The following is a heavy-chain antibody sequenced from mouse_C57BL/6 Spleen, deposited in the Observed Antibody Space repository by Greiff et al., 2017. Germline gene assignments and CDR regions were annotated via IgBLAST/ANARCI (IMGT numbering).Heavy chain of an antibody. CDR3: ARWGNYVDYAMDY. Sequence: EVMLVESEGGLVQPGSSMKLSCTASGFTFSDYYMAWVRQVPEKGLEWVANINYDGSSTYYLDSLKSRFIISRDNAKNILYLQMSSLKSEDTATYYCARWGNYVDYAMDYWGQGTSVTVSS. CDR1: GFTFSDYY. J-gene: IGHJ4*01. D-gene: IGHD2-1*01. CDR2: INYDGSST. V-gene: IGHV5-16*01.